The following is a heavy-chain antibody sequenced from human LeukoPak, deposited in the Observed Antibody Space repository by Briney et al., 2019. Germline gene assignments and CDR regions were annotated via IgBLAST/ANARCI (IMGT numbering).Heavy chain of an antibody. CDR1: GFPFSSYS. V-gene: IGHV3-48*01. D-gene: IGHD3-10*01. CDR2: ISSSRTT. CDR3: ARDLEGSGSFYRPSYDY. Sequence: GGSLRLSCAASGFPFSSYSMNWVRQAPGEGLEWVSYISSSRTTSYADSVKGRFTISRDNAKNSLYLQMNSLRAEDTAVHYCARDLEGSGSFYRPSYDYWGQGTLVTVSS. J-gene: IGHJ4*02.